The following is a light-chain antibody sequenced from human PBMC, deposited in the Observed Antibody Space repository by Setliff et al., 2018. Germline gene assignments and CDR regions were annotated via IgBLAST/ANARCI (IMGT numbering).Light chain of an antibody. CDR2: DVS. V-gene: IGLV2-14*03. CDR3: SSYTSSSTYV. J-gene: IGLJ1*01. CDR1: SSDVGSYDF. Sequence: QSVLTQPASVSGSPGQSITISCSGTSSDVGSYDFVSWYQQHAGKAPKLIIYDVSNRPSGVSNRFSGSKAGNTASLTISGLQADDEADYYCSSYTSSSTYVFGIGTKVTVL.